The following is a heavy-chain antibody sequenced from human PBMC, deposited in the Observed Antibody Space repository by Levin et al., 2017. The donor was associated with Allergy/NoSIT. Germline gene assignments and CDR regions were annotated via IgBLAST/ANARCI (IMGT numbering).Heavy chain of an antibody. J-gene: IGHJ4*02. D-gene: IGHD1-26*01. CDR1: GFTFDDYA. CDR3: AKDTYSGSYHYFDY. Sequence: SCAASGFTFDDYAMHWVRQAPGKGLEWVSGISWNSGSIGYADSVKGRFTISRDNAKNSLYLQMNSLRAEDTALYYCAKDTYSGSYHYFDYWGQGTLVTVSS. CDR2: ISWNSGSI. V-gene: IGHV3-9*01.